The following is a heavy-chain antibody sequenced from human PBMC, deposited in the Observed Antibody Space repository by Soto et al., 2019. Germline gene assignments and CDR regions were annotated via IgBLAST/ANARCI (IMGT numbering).Heavy chain of an antibody. CDR1: GGSITSSEYY. CDR3: VSQRTTVITQAYFDY. V-gene: IGHV4-39*01. CDR2: IYYSGSS. D-gene: IGHD4-4*01. Sequence: SETLSLTCTVSGGSITSSEYYWAWIRQPPGKGLQFVGTIYYSGSSYSNPSLKSRLSISVDTSKNQFSLTMKSVTAADTGVYYCVSQRTTVITQAYFDYWGPGALVTVSS. J-gene: IGHJ4*02.